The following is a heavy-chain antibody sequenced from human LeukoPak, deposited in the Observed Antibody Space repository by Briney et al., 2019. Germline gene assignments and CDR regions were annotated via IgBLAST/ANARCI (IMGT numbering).Heavy chain of an antibody. CDR1: GYTFTSYA. J-gene: IGHJ4*02. CDR3: ARLGEIIAVAGSHFDY. CDR2: INAGNGNT. Sequence: ASVKVSCKASGYTFTSYAMHWVRQAPGQRLEWMGWINAGNGNTKYSQKFQGRVTTTRDTSASTAYMELSSLRSEDTAVYYCARLGEIIAVAGSHFDYWGQGTLVTVSS. V-gene: IGHV1-3*01. D-gene: IGHD6-19*01.